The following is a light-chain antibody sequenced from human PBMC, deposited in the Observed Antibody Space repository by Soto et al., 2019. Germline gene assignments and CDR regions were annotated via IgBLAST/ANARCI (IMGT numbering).Light chain of an antibody. J-gene: IGLJ2*01. CDR1: SGHSSYA. CDR2: LNSDGSH. V-gene: IGLV4-69*01. Sequence: QPVLTQSPSASASLGASVKLTCTLSSGHSSYAIAWHQQQPEKGPRYLVKLNSDGSHSKGDGIPDRFSGSSSGAERYLTISSLQSEDEADYYCQTWGTGVVFGGGTKLTVL. CDR3: QTWGTGVV.